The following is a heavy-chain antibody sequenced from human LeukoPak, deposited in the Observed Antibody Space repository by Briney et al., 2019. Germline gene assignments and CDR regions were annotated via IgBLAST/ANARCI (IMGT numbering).Heavy chain of an antibody. Sequence: KPSETLSLTCAAYGGSFSGYYWSWIRQPPGKGLEWIGEINHSGSTNYNPSLKSRVTISVDTSKNQFSLKLSSVTAADTAVYYCARRGYCSSTSCYTETPYYFDYWGQGTLVTVSS. D-gene: IGHD2-2*02. CDR2: INHSGST. CDR3: ARRGYCSSTSCYTETPYYFDY. CDR1: GGSFSGYY. V-gene: IGHV4-34*01. J-gene: IGHJ4*02.